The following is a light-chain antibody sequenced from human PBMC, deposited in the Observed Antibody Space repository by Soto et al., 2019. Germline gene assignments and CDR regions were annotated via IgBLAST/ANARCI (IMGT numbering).Light chain of an antibody. V-gene: IGKV3-15*01. CDR1: QSIRSH. CDR2: GAS. J-gene: IGKJ4*01. CDR3: QQYNGWTLT. Sequence: EVVLTQSPATLSVSPGESVTLSCRASQSIRSHLAWYQQKPGQAPGLLIYGASTRATGIPASFSGSGSGTEFTLTISSLQSEDFAVYYCQQYNGWTLTFGGGTKVEIK.